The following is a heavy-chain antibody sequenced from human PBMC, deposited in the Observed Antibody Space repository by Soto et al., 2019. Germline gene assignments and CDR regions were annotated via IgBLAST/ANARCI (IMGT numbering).Heavy chain of an antibody. CDR2: IDPSDSYT. V-gene: IGHV5-10-1*01. CDR1: GYSFTSYW. D-gene: IGHD5-12*01. J-gene: IGHJ6*02. CDR3: ASGGIVATIVGGMDV. Sequence: PVESLKISCNGSGYSFTSYWISWVRQMPWKGLEWMGRIDPSDSYTNYSPSFQGHVTISADKSISTAYLQWSSLKASDTAMYYCASGGIVATIVGGMDVWGQGTTVTVSS.